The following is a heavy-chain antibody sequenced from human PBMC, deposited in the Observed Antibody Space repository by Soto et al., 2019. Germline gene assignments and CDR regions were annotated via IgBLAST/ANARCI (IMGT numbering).Heavy chain of an antibody. D-gene: IGHD6-6*01. V-gene: IGHV1-69*01. J-gene: IGHJ4*02. CDR3: ARGKLGRSSSRRYYFDY. Sequence: QVQLVQSGAEVKKPGSSVKVSCKASGGTFSSYAISWVRQAPGQGLEWMGGIIPIFGTANYAQKFQGRVTITADECTSTAYMELSSLRSEDTAVYYWARGKLGRSSSRRYYFDYGGQGTLVTVSS. CDR1: GGTFSSYA. CDR2: IIPIFGTA.